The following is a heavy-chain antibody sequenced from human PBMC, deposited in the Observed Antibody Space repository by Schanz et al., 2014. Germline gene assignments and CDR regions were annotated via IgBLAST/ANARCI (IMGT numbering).Heavy chain of an antibody. CDR1: GGSISSGSYY. Sequence: QVQLQESGPGLVKPSQTLSLTCSVSGGSISSGSYYWNWIRQPAGKGLEWIGRVYTSGSANYNPAHKSRVTITVDTAKTQFTLKLKPGTAADTDVYYCARAARRTRVVPLYFDYWGQGTLVTVSS. CDR2: VYTSGSA. V-gene: IGHV4-61*02. J-gene: IGHJ4*02. D-gene: IGHD2-2*01. CDR3: ARAARRTRVVPLYFDY.